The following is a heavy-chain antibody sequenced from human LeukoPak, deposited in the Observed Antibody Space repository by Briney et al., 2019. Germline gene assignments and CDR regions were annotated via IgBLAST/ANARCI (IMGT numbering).Heavy chain of an antibody. Sequence: SETLSLTCTVSGGSISSGDHFWSWIRQPPGKGLEWIGRIYGTGSTSYNPSLMNRVTMSVDTSKNHFSLKLTSVTAADTAVYYCARYDSRGSASTRFDYWGQGILVTISS. V-gene: IGHV4-39*02. CDR2: IYGTGST. CDR1: GGSISSGDHF. J-gene: IGHJ4*02. D-gene: IGHD3-16*01. CDR3: ARYDSRGSASTRFDY.